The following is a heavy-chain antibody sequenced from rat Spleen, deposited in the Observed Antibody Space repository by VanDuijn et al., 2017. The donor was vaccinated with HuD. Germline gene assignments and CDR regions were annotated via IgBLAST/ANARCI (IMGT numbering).Heavy chain of an antibody. D-gene: IGHD1-2*01. Sequence: EVQLVESDGDLVQPGRSLKLSCAASGFTFSDYYMAWVRQAPTRGLEWVATISYDGGSIYYRDSVKGRFTISRDNAKSTLYIQMDSLRSEDTATYYCARRRTYSSYIYDVMDAWGQGASVTVSS. CDR2: ISYDGGSI. V-gene: IGHV5-29*01. J-gene: IGHJ4*01. CDR3: ARRRTYSSYIYDVMDA. CDR1: GFTFSDYY.